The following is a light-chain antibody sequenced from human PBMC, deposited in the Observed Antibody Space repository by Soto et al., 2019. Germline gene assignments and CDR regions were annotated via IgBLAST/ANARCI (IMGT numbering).Light chain of an antibody. V-gene: IGKV3-20*01. J-gene: IGKJ1*01. CDR2: GAS. Sequence: EIALTQSPCTLSLSPGERATLSCRASSSYLAWYQQKVGQAPRLLIYGASIRATGIPDRFSGSASGTDFTLTISRLEPEDSAVYYCQQYISSSWTFGQGTKVDIK. CDR3: QQYISSSWT. CDR1: SSY.